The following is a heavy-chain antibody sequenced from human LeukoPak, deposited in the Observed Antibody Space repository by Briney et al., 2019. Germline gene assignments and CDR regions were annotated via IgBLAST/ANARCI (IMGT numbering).Heavy chain of an antibody. CDR1: GFTFSSYS. CDR3: AKSGIAVAGLDY. CDR2: ISSSSSYI. D-gene: IGHD6-19*01. V-gene: IGHV3-21*01. J-gene: IGHJ4*02. Sequence: PGGSLRLSCAASGFTFSSYSMNWVRQAPGKGLEWVSSISSSSSYIYYADSAKGRFTISRDNSKNTLYLQMNSLRAEDTAVYYCAKSGIAVAGLDYWGQGTLVTVSS.